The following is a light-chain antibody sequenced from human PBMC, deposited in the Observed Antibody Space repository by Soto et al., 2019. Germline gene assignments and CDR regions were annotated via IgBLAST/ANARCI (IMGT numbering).Light chain of an antibody. CDR2: EVT. J-gene: IGLJ3*02. CDR1: SSDVGGYNY. Sequence: QSALTQPASVSGSPGQSITISCTGTSSDVGGYNYVSWYQHHPGKAPKLMIYEVTNRPSGVSTRFSGSKSGNTASLTISGLQAEDDADYYCSSYTSSSTGVFGGGTKLTVL. CDR3: SSYTSSSTGV. V-gene: IGLV2-14*01.